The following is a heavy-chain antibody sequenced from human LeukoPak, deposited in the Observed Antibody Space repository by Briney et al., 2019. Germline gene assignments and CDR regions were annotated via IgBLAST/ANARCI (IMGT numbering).Heavy chain of an antibody. D-gene: IGHD2-2*02. Sequence: PGGSLRLSCAASGFTFDDYAMHWVRQAPGKGLEWVSSISWNSGTIGYADSVKGRFTISRDNAKNSLYPQMNSLRAEDTALYYCAKAECSSTSCYRFDPWGQGTLVTVSS. CDR2: ISWNSGTI. V-gene: IGHV3-9*01. J-gene: IGHJ5*02. CDR1: GFTFDDYA. CDR3: AKAECSSTSCYRFDP.